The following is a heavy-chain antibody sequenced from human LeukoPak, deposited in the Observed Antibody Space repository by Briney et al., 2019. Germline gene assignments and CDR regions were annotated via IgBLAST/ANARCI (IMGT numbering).Heavy chain of an antibody. V-gene: IGHV3-33*01. CDR1: GFTFSSYG. CDR3: ARDRSMSGWHIDL. D-gene: IGHD2/OR15-2a*01. J-gene: IGHJ2*01. CDR2: IWYDGSNK. Sequence: GGSLRLSCAASGFTFSSYGMHWVRQAPGKGLEWVAVIWYDGSNKYYPDSVQGRFTISRDNSKNTLYLQVNSPRAEDTAVYYCARDRSMSGWHIDLWGRGTLVTVSS.